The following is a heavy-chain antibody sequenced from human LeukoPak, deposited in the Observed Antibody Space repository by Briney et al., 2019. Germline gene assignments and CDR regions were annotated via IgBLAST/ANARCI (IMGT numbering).Heavy chain of an antibody. J-gene: IGHJ4*02. V-gene: IGHV1-69*13. Sequence: ASVKVSCKASGGTFSSYAISWVRQAPGQGLEWMGGIIPIFGTANYAQKFQGRVTITADESTSTAYMELSRLRSDDTAVYYCARDSGGTMVRGVSNLYNTIDYWGQGTLVTVSS. CDR2: IIPIFGTA. CDR1: GGTFSSYA. CDR3: ARDSGGTMVRGVSNLYNTIDY. D-gene: IGHD3-10*01.